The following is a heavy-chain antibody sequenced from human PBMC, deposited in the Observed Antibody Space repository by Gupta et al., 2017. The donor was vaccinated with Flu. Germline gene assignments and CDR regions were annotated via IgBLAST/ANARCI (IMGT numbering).Heavy chain of an antibody. V-gene: IGHV3-7*04. CDR3: ARDLAGTAMVTDGFSEPGPHDY. CDR1: GFTFSSYW. CDR2: IKQDGSEK. D-gene: IGHD5-18*01. Sequence: EVQLVESGGGLVQPGGSLRLSCAASGFTFSSYWMSWVRQAPGKGLEWVANIKQDGSEKYYVDSVKGRFTISRDNAKNSMYLQMNSLRAEDTAVYYCARDLAGTAMVTDGFSEPGPHDYGGQGTLVTVSS. J-gene: IGHJ4*02.